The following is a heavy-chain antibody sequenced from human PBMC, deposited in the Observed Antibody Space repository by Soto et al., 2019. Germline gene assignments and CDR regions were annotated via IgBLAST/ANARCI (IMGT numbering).Heavy chain of an antibody. V-gene: IGHV5-51*01. D-gene: IGHD2-15*01. J-gene: IGHJ4*02. Sequence: PGESLKISCKGSGYSFTSYWIGWVRQMPGKGLEWMGIIYPGDSDTRYSPSFQGQVTISADKSISTAYLQWSSLKASDTAMYYCARRAIGYCSGGSCYPGVGFDYWGQGTLVTVSS. CDR1: GYSFTSYW. CDR3: ARRAIGYCSGGSCYPGVGFDY. CDR2: IYPGDSDT.